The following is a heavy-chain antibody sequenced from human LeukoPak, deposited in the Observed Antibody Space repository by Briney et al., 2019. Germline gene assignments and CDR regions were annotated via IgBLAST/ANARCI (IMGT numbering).Heavy chain of an antibody. CDR3: AKGPSSILNWFDP. V-gene: IGHV3-9*01. D-gene: IGHD2-2*01. CDR1: GFTFDDYA. CDR2: ISWNSGSI. J-gene: IGHJ5*02. Sequence: GGSLRLSCAASGFTFDDYAMHWVRQAPGKGLEWVSGISWNSGSIGYADSVKGRFTISRDNAKNSLYLQMNSLRAEDTALYYCAKGPSSILNWFDPWGQGTLVTVSS.